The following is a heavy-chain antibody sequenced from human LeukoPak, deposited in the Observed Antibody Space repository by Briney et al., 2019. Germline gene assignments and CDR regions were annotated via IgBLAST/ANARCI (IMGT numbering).Heavy chain of an antibody. Sequence: PGGSLRLSCAASGFTFSDYYMSWIRQAPGKGLEWVSYISSSGSTIYYADSVKGRFTISRDNAKNSLYLQMNSLRAEDTAVYYCARDQDYYDSSGYFHWGQGTLVTVSS. V-gene: IGHV3-11*01. D-gene: IGHD3-22*01. CDR1: GFTFSDYY. CDR3: ARDQDYYDSSGYFH. J-gene: IGHJ4*02. CDR2: ISSSGSTI.